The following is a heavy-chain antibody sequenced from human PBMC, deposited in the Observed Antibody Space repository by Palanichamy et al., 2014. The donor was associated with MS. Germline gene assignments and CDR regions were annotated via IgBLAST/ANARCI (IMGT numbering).Heavy chain of an antibody. J-gene: IGHJ4*02. V-gene: IGHV3-30*18. CDR1: GFTFSNYA. D-gene: IGHD5-18*01. CDR2: ISYDGSEK. Sequence: QVQLVESWGGVVQPGRSLRFSCAASGFTFSNYAMHWVRQAPGKGLEWLAVISYDGSEKYYADSVKGRFTISRDNFKNTLYLQMNSLRAEDTAVYRCAKDRRIDTVMVSLEYWGQGALVTVSS. CDR3: AKDRRIDTVMVSLEY.